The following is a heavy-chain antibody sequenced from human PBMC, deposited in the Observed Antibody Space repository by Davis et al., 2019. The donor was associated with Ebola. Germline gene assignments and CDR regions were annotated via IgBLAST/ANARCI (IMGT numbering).Heavy chain of an antibody. CDR3: ARLGDYYYYYYMDV. Sequence: PSETLSLTCTVSGGSVSSGSYYWSWIRQPPGKGLEWIGYIYYSGSTNYNPSLKSRVTISVDTSKNQFSLKLSSVTAADTAVYYCARLGDYYYYYYMDVWGKGTTVTVSS. CDR2: IYYSGST. J-gene: IGHJ6*03. CDR1: GGSVSSGSYY. V-gene: IGHV4-61*01. D-gene: IGHD3-16*01.